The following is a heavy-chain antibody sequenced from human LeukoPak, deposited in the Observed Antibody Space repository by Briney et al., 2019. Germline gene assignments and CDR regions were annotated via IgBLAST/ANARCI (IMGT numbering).Heavy chain of an antibody. D-gene: IGHD2-2*01. J-gene: IGHJ4*02. CDR1: GFTFEDHV. V-gene: IGHV3-9*01. Sequence: GGSLRLSCAASGFTFEDHVMHWVRQAPGKGLEWVSSISWSGDRMGYPDAVKGRFTISSDNAKNPLFLQMNSLRVEDTALYYCAKDLGGSATTVWGQGTLVTVSS. CDR3: AKDLGGSATTV. CDR2: ISWSGDRM.